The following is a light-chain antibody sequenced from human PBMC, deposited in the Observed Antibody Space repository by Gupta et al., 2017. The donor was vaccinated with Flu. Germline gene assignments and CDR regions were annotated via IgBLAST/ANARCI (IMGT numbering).Light chain of an antibody. Sequence: EIVMTQSPATLSVSPGERATLSCRASQSVSSDLTWYQQKRGQPPRLLIYGASARATGTPARFSGSGSGTEFSLTISRLQSEDFVIYYCQQYKSWPLTFGGGTKVEIK. CDR3: QQYKSWPLT. CDR1: QSVSSD. J-gene: IGKJ4*01. CDR2: GAS. V-gene: IGKV3-15*01.